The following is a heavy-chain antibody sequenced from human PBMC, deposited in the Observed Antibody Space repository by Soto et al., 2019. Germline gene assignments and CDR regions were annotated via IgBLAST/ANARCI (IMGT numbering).Heavy chain of an antibody. J-gene: IGHJ4*02. CDR2: IIPILGIA. CDR1: GGTFSSYT. Sequence: QVQLVQSGAEVKKPGSSVKVSCKASGGTFSSYTISWVRQAPGQGLEWMGRIIPILGIANYAQKFQGRVTITANKSTSTAYMELSSLRSEDTAVYYCAREGMGATTFAYWGQGTLVTVSS. D-gene: IGHD1-26*01. V-gene: IGHV1-69*08. CDR3: AREGMGATTFAY.